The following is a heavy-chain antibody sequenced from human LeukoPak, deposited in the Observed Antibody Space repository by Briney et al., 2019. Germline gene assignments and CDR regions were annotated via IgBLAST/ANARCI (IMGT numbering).Heavy chain of an antibody. D-gene: IGHD3-16*01. V-gene: IGHV3-30-3*01. CDR1: GFTFSSYA. CDR2: ISYDGSNK. Sequence: TGGSLRLSCAASGFTFSSYAMHWVRQAPGKGLEWVAVISYDGSNKYYADSVKGRFTISRDNSKNTLYLQMNSLRAEDTAVYYCARVGSTPLPDYWGQGTLVTVSS. CDR3: ARVGSTPLPDY. J-gene: IGHJ4*02.